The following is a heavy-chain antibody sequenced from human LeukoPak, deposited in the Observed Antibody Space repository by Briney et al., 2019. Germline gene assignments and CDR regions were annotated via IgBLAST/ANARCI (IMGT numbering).Heavy chain of an antibody. V-gene: IGHV4-34*01. CDR1: GGSFSGYY. D-gene: IGHD1-26*01. CDR2: INHSGST. CDR3: AKNSGSYRFDY. Sequence: SETLSLTCAVYGGSFSGYYWSWIRQPPGKGLEWIGDINHSGSTNYNPSLKSRVTISVDTSKNQFSLKLSSVTAADTAVYYCAKNSGSYRFDYWGQGTLVTVSS. J-gene: IGHJ4*02.